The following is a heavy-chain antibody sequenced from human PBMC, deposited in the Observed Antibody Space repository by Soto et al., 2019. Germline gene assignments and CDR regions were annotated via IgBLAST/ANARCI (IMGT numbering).Heavy chain of an antibody. D-gene: IGHD3-22*01. Sequence: GGSLRLSCAASGFILSSYGMHWVRQAPGKGLEWVAVISYDGSNKYYADSVKGRFTISRDNSKNTLYLQMNSLRAEDTAVYYCAKPVGRGYYYDSSGSLLGYGMDVWGQGTTVTV. CDR3: AKPVGRGYYYDSSGSLLGYGMDV. CDR1: GFILSSYG. CDR2: ISYDGSNK. V-gene: IGHV3-30*18. J-gene: IGHJ6*02.